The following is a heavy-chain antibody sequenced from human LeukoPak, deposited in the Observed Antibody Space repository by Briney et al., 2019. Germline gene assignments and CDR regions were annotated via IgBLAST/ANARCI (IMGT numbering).Heavy chain of an antibody. CDR2: INHSGST. V-gene: IGHV4-34*01. J-gene: IGHJ4*02. CDR1: GGSFSGYY. D-gene: IGHD3-16*02. Sequence: SETLSLTCAVYGGSFSGYYWSWIRQPPGKGLEWIGEINHSGSTNYNPSLKSRVTISVDTSKNQFSLKLSSVTAEDTAVYYCVRLGELSSLDYWGQGTLVTVSS. CDR3: VRLGELSSLDY.